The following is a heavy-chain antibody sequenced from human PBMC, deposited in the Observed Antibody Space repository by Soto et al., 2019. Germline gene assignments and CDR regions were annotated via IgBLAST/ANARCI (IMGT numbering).Heavy chain of an antibody. CDR3: ARVPIVAAAGTNYYYYYGMDV. Sequence: SVKVSCKASGGTFSSYAISWVRQAPGQGLEWMGGIIPIFGTANYAQKFQGRVTITADESTSTAYMELSSLRSEDTAVYYCARVPIVAAAGTNYYYYYGMDVWGQGTTVTVSS. J-gene: IGHJ6*02. CDR1: GGTFSSYA. D-gene: IGHD6-13*01. V-gene: IGHV1-69*13. CDR2: IIPIFGTA.